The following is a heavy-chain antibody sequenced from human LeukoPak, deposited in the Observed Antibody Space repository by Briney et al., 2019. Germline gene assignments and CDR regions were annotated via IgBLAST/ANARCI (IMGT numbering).Heavy chain of an antibody. V-gene: IGHV1-24*01. CDR2: FDPEDGET. CDR3: ARAARVGIAAAGTFGY. J-gene: IGHJ4*02. Sequence: GASVKVSCKVSGYTLTELSMHWVRQAPGKGLEWMGGFDPEDGETIYAQKLQGRVTMTTDTSTSTAYMELRSLRSDDTAVYYCARAARVGIAAAGTFGYWGQGTLVTVSS. D-gene: IGHD6-13*01. CDR1: GYTLTELS.